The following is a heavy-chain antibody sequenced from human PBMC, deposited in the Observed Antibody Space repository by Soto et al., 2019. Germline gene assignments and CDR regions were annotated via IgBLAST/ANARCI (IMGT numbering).Heavy chain of an antibody. CDR3: ARDRRIQGIAAGGTGYSYYYYGMDV. CDR1: GGSISSSNW. D-gene: IGHD6-13*01. CDR2: IYHSGST. V-gene: IGHV4-4*02. Sequence: PSETLSLTCAVSGGSISSSNWWSWVRHPPGKGLEWIGEIYHSGSTNYNPSLKSRVTISVDKSKNQSSLNLSSVTAADTAVYYCARDRRIQGIAAGGTGYSYYYYGMDVWGQGTTVTVSS. J-gene: IGHJ6*02.